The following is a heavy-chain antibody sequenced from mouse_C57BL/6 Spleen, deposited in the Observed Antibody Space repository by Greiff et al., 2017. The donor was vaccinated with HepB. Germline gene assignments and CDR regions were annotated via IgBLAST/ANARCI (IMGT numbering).Heavy chain of an antibody. CDR2: IYPSDSET. CDR1: GYTFTSYW. D-gene: IGHD2-5*01. V-gene: IGHV1-61*01. J-gene: IGHJ4*01. Sequence: QVQLQQPGAELVRPGSSVKLSCKASGYTFTSYWMDWVKQRPGQGLEWIGNIYPSDSETHYNQKFKDKATLTVDKSSSTAYMQLSSLTSEDSAVYYCARRGGSNYVGSAMDYWGQGTSVTVSS. CDR3: ARRGGSNYVGSAMDY.